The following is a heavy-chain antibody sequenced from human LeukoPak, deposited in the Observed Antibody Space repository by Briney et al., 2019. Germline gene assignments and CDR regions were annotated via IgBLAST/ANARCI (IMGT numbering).Heavy chain of an antibody. V-gene: IGHV5-51*01. CDR1: GYSFTSYW. CDR3: ARLYCRGGACYGGWFDP. J-gene: IGHJ5*02. D-gene: IGHD2-15*01. CDR2: IYPGDSTT. Sequence: RGDFLKISCKGSGYSFTSYWIGWVRQMPGKGLEWMGIIYPGDSTTRYNPSFQGQVTISVDKSISTAYLQWHTLKASDTATYYCARLYCRGGACYGGWFDPWGQGTLVTVSS.